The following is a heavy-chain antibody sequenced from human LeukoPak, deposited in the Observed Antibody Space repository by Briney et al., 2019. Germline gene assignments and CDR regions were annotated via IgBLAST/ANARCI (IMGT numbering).Heavy chain of an antibody. CDR3: ARDLVYDYVWGSYRVFDY. CDR1: GYTFTSYG. V-gene: IGHV1-18*01. Sequence: ASVKVSCKASGYTFTSYGISWVRQAPGQGLEWMGWISAYNGNTNYAQKLQGRVTMTTDTSTSTAYMELRSLRSDDTAVYYCARDLVYDYVWGSYRVFDYWGQGTLVTVSS. J-gene: IGHJ4*02. CDR2: ISAYNGNT. D-gene: IGHD3-16*02.